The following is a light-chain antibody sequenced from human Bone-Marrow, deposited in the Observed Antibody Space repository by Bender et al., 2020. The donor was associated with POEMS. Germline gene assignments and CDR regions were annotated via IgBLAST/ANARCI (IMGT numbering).Light chain of an antibody. CDR1: NIGSES. Sequence: SYVLTQPPSVSVAPGQTARITCGGNNIGSESVHWYQQKPGQAPVVVVYDDSDRPSGIPERFSGSNSGNTATLTINRVEAGDEADYYCQVWDSNDDPAVFGGGTYLTVL. J-gene: IGLJ2*01. CDR2: DDS. CDR3: QVWDSNDDPAV. V-gene: IGLV3-21*02.